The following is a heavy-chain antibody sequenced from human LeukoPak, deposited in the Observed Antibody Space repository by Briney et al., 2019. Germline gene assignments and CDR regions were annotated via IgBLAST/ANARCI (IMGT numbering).Heavy chain of an antibody. CDR1: GFTFDDFA. J-gene: IGHJ6*02. D-gene: IGHD6-13*01. Sequence: TGGSLRLSCATSGFTFDDFAMHWVRQAPGKGLEWVSAISGSGGSTYYADSVKGRFTISRDNSKNTLYLQMNSLRAEDTAVYYCAKDHPSSSWSSYYYYGMDVWGQGTTVTVSS. CDR3: AKDHPSSSWSSYYYYGMDV. CDR2: ISGSGGST. V-gene: IGHV3-23*01.